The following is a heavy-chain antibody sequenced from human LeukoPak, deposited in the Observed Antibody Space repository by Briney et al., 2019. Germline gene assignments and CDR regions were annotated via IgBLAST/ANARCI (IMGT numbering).Heavy chain of an antibody. CDR3: ARFTLFGVDY. CDR1: GGSFSGYY. CDR2: INHSGST. D-gene: IGHD3-10*01. V-gene: IGHV4-34*01. J-gene: IGHJ4*02. Sequence: SETLSLTCAVYGGSFSGYYWSWIRQPPGKGLEWIGEINHSGSTIYNPSLKSRVTISVDTSKNQFSLKLSSVTAADTAVYYCARFTLFGVDYWGQGTLVTVSS.